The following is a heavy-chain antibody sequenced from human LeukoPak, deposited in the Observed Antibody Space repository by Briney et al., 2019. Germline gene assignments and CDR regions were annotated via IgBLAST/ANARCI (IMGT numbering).Heavy chain of an antibody. CDR3: ARGDSTVTPKYFQY. Sequence: SETLSLTCTVSGGSIGSYYWSWIRQPPGKGLEWIGYIFYSGSTNYNPSLKSRVTISIDTSKNQFSLKLSSVTAADTAVYYCARGDSTVTPKYFQYWGQGTLVTVSS. J-gene: IGHJ1*01. D-gene: IGHD4-23*01. CDR2: IFYSGST. CDR1: GGSIGSYY. V-gene: IGHV4-59*01.